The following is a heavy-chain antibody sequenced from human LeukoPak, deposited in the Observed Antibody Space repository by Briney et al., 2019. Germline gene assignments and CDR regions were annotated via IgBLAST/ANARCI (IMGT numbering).Heavy chain of an antibody. CDR1: GFTFSSYA. CDR3: AREDASSLDY. Sequence: NPGGSLRLSCAASGFTFSSYAMNWVRQAPGKGLEWVSSISSSSRYIYYADSVKGRFAISRDNAKNSLYLQMNSLRAEDTAVYYCAREDASSLDYWGQGTLVTVSS. CDR2: ISSSSRYI. J-gene: IGHJ4*02. V-gene: IGHV3-21*01.